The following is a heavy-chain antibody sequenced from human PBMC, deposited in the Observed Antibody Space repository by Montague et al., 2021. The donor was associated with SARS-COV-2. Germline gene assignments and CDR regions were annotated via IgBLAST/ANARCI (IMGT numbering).Heavy chain of an antibody. CDR3: ASRENYGSGSHFQH. J-gene: IGHJ1*01. D-gene: IGHD3-10*01. CDR2: ISDDGSNK. Sequence: FLRLSCAASGFTFSSYAMHWVRQAPGKGLEWVAVISDDGSNKYYADSVKGRFTISRDNSKNTLYLQMNSPRAEDTAVYYCASRENYGSGSHFQHWGQGTLVTVSS. CDR1: GFTFSSYA. V-gene: IGHV3-30-3*01.